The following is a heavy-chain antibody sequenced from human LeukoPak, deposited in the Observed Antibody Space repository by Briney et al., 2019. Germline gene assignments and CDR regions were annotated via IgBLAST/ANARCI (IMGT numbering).Heavy chain of an antibody. J-gene: IGHJ4*02. CDR3: ARGSSSWYSANYYFDH. V-gene: IGHV3-30-3*01. Sequence: SYYGINIYYADSWKGRFTISRDNSTNTLYLQMNSLRSEDTAVYYCARGSSSWYSANYYFDHWGQGTLVTVSS. D-gene: IGHD6-13*01. CDR2: SYYGINI.